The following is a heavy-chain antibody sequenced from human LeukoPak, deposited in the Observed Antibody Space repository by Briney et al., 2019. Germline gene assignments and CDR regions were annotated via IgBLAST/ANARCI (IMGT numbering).Heavy chain of an antibody. Sequence: GGSLRLSCAASGFTFSSSTMNWVRQAPGKGLEWVSSITSSSHYIYYADLVKGRFTIPRDNAKNSLYLQMNSLRAEDTAVYYCARSNSGWEANWFDPWGQGTLVTVSS. D-gene: IGHD6-19*01. V-gene: IGHV3-21*01. CDR2: ITSSSHYI. J-gene: IGHJ5*02. CDR3: ARSNSGWEANWFDP. CDR1: GFTFSSST.